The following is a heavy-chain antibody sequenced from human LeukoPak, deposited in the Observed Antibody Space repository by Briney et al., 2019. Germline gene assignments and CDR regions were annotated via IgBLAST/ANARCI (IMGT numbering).Heavy chain of an antibody. CDR1: GYTFTSYG. CDR3: ARDRTYDLWSGQPSRSAWDR. J-gene: IGHJ4*02. CDR2: ISAYNGNT. Sequence: ASVKVSCKASGYTFTSYGISWVRQAPGQGLEWMGWISAYNGNTNYAQKLQGRVTMTTDTSTSTAYMELRSLRSDDTAVYYCARDRTYDLWSGQPSRSAWDRWGQGTLVTVSS. D-gene: IGHD3-3*01. V-gene: IGHV1-18*01.